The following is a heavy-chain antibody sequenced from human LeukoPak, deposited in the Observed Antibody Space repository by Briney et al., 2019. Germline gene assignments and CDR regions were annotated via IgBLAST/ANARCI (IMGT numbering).Heavy chain of an antibody. Sequence: ASVKVSCKASGGTFSSYAISWVRQAPGQGLEWMGRIIPILGIANYAQKFQGRVTITADKSTSTAYMELSSLRSEDTAVYYCARDPTLSGAFDIWGQGTMVTVSS. CDR1: GGTFSSYA. CDR2: IIPILGIA. V-gene: IGHV1-69*04. CDR3: ARDPTLSGAFDI. J-gene: IGHJ3*02. D-gene: IGHD2-15*01.